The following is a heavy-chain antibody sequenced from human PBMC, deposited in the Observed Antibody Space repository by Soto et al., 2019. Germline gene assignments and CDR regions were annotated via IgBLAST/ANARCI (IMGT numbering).Heavy chain of an antibody. CDR3: VSWVSAHLDK. V-gene: IGHV3-23*05. D-gene: IGHD2-8*01. CDR1: GFTVDNG. CDR2: IDYYGTNR. J-gene: IGHJ4*02. Sequence: GGSLRLSCATSGFTVDNGMTWVRQTPGKGLEWVSTIDYYGTNRHYADSVKGRFTISSDKARNTVALQMSNLRAEDTALYYCVSWVSAHLDKWGPGTLVTVSS.